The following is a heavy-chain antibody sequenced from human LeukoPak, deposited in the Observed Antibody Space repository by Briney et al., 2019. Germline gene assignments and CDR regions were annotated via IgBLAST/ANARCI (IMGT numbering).Heavy chain of an antibody. J-gene: IGHJ6*03. CDR2: INHSGSS. V-gene: IGHV4-34*01. CDR3: ARGLQLLLYYYMDV. Sequence: PSETLSLTCAVYGGSFSGYYWSWIHQPPGKGLEWIGEINHSGSSNYNPSLKSRVTISVDTSKNQFSLKLSSVTAADTAVYYCARGLQLLLYYYMDVWGKGVTVTVSS. CDR1: GGSFSGYY. D-gene: IGHD5-24*01.